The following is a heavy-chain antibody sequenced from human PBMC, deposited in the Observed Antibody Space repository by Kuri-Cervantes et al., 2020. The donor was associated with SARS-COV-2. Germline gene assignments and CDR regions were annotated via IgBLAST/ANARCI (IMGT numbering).Heavy chain of an antibody. CDR3: ASLSSDERYYYYGMDV. D-gene: IGHD6-25*01. CDR2: ISSSSSYI. J-gene: IGHJ6*02. CDR1: GFTFSSYS. Sequence: GESLKISCAASGFTFSSYSMNWVRQAPGKGLEWVSSISSSSSYIYYADSVKGRFTISRDNAKNSLYLQMNSLRAEDTAVYYCASLSSDERYYYYGMDVWGQGTTVTVSS. V-gene: IGHV3-21*01.